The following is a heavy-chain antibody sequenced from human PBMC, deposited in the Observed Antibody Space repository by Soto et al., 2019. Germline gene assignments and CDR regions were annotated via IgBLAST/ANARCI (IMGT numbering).Heavy chain of an antibody. D-gene: IGHD6-13*01. V-gene: IGHV1-3*01. J-gene: IGHJ1*01. Sequence: ASVKVSCKASGYTFTSYAMHWVRQASGQRLEWMGWINAGNGNTKYSQNFRGRVTITRDTSASTAYMELSSLRSEDTAVYYCARDVAAAGISYIQHWGQGTLVTVSS. CDR1: GYTFTSYA. CDR3: ARDVAAAGISYIQH. CDR2: INAGNGNT.